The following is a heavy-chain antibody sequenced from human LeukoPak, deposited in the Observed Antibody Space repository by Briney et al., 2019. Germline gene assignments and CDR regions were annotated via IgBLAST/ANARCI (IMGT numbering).Heavy chain of an antibody. D-gene: IGHD5-18*01. CDR3: SLTRRYSYGPNIDY. CDR1: GGTFSSYA. Sequence: SVKVSCKASGGTFSSYAISWVRQAPGQGLEWMGRIIPILGTANYAQKFQGRVTITTDESTSTAYMELSSLRSEDTAVYYCSLTRRYSYGPNIDYWGQGTLVTVSS. CDR2: IIPILGTA. J-gene: IGHJ4*02. V-gene: IGHV1-69*05.